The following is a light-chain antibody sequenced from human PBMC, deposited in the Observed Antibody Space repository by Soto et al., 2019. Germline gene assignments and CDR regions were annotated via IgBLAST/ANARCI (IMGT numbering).Light chain of an antibody. J-gene: IGLJ1*01. CDR3: SSYAGSLYV. CDR2: EVS. V-gene: IGLV2-8*01. Sequence: QSALTQPPSASGSPGQSVTISCTGTSSDVGGYNYVSWYQQHPGKAPKLMIYEVSKRPSPVPDRFSGSKSGNTASLTVSGLQAEDEADYYCSSYAGSLYVFGNGTKVTVL. CDR1: SSDVGGYNY.